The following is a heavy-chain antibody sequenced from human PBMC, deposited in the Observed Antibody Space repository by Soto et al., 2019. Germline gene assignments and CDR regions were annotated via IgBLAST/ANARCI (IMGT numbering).Heavy chain of an antibody. D-gene: IGHD5-18*01. J-gene: IGHJ6*02. CDR2: IYPGDSDT. CDR3: ARFVDTAMAPSGMDV. CDR1: GYSFTSYW. V-gene: IGHV5-51*01. Sequence: GESLKISCKGSGYSFTSYWIGWVRQMPGKGLEWMGIIYPGDSDTRYSPSFQGQVTISADKSISTAYLQWSSLKASDTAMYYCARFVDTAMAPSGMDVWRQGTTVTVSS.